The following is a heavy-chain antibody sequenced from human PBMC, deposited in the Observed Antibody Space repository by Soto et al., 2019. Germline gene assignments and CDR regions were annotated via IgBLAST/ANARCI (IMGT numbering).Heavy chain of an antibody. J-gene: IGHJ2*01. Sequence: QVQLVQSGAEVKKPGASVKVSCKASGYTFTSYGISWVRQAPGQGLEWMGWISAYNGNTNYAQKLQGRVTMTTDTSTSTTYMELRSLRSDDPAVYYCARAGYGDYDYWYFDLWGRGTLVTVSS. CDR3: ARAGYGDYDYWYFDL. CDR1: GYTFTSYG. D-gene: IGHD4-17*01. CDR2: ISAYNGNT. V-gene: IGHV1-18*01.